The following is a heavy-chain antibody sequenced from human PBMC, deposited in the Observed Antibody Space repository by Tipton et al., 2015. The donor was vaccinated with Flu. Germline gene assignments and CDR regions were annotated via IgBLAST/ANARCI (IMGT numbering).Heavy chain of an antibody. CDR3: ARSGSYHHYYFDL. CDR1: GGSLSSYF. Sequence: LRLSCTVSGGSLSSYFWSWIRQPAGKGLGWIGRIYLSGNTNYNPSLQSRVTMSVDTSRNQFSLSLTSVTAADAAIYYCARSGSYHHYYFDLWGRGTLVSVSS. J-gene: IGHJ2*01. V-gene: IGHV4-4*07. D-gene: IGHD1-26*01. CDR2: IYLSGNT.